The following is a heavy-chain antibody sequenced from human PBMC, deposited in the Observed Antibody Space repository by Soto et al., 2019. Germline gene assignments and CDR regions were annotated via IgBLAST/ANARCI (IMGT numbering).Heavy chain of an antibody. J-gene: IGHJ4*02. Sequence: QVQLVVSGGGLVQPGGSLRISCAASGFTFSDYYISWIRQAPGKGLEWVSYISSSGSIIYYADSVKGRFTISRDNAKNSLYLQMNSLNAEDPTVYYCALAGSDSNNYAVTPSSAGHLWGQGTLVTVSS. CDR1: GFTFSDYY. V-gene: IGHV3-11*01. CDR3: ALAGSDSNNYAVTPSSAGHL. CDR2: ISSSGSII. D-gene: IGHD1-1*01.